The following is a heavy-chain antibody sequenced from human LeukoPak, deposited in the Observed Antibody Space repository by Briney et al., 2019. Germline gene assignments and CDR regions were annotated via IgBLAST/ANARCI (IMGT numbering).Heavy chain of an antibody. J-gene: IGHJ3*02. Sequence: SETLSLTCTVSGVSISSSNSYWGWIRQPPGKGLEWIGSIYYSGSTYYNPSLKSRVTISVDTSKNQFSLKLSSVTAADTAVYYCARDSLGQVRGGAFDIWGQGTMVTVSS. V-gene: IGHV4-39*07. CDR3: ARDSLGQVRGGAFDI. CDR1: GVSISSSNSY. CDR2: IYYSGST. D-gene: IGHD3-10*01.